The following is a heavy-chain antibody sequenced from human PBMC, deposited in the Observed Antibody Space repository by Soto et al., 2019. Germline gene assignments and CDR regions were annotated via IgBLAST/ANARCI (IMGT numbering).Heavy chain of an antibody. J-gene: IGHJ6*02. CDR2: IKQDGSEK. CDR1: GFTFSSYW. CDR3: ARGGVFYYDSSGPRMDV. V-gene: IGHV3-7*01. D-gene: IGHD3-22*01. Sequence: GSLRLSCAASGFTFSSYWMSWVRQAPGKGLEWVANIKQDGSEKYYVDSVKGRFTISRDNAKNSLYLQMNSLRAEDTAVYYCARGGVFYYDSSGPRMDVWGQGTTVTVSS.